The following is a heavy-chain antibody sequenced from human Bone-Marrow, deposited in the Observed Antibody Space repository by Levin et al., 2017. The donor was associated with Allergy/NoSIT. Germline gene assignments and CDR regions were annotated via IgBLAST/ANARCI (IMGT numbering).Heavy chain of an antibody. D-gene: IGHD5-24*01. J-gene: IGHJ4*02. CDR1: GDSISSYY. V-gene: IGHV4-59*01. Sequence: PSETLSLTCTVSGDSISSYYWNWIRQPPGKGLEWIGHIYSSGSTKFNPSLKSRLTMSIDTSKNQFSLKLNSVTAADTAVYFCARLRYAGYSDFWGQGTLVTVSS. CDR2: IYSSGST. CDR3: ARLRYAGYSDF.